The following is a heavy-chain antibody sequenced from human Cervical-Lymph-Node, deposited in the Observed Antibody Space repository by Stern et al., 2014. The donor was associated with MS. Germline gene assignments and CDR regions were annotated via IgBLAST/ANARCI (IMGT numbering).Heavy chain of an antibody. J-gene: IGHJ3*02. Sequence: QLVESGAEVKKPGASVKVSRKASGYTFTNFYMHWVRQAPGQGLEWMGISNPSGGSTSYAQKFQGRVTMTRDTSTSTVYMELGSLRSEDTAVYYCAIGAFDIWGQGTMVTVSS. CDR2: SNPSGGST. CDR1: GYTFTNFY. V-gene: IGHV1-46*01. CDR3: AIGAFDI.